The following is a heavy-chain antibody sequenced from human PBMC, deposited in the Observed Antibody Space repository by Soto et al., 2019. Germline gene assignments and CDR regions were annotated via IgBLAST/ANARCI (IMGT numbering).Heavy chain of an antibody. Sequence: PSETLSLTCAVYGGSFSGYYWSWIRQPPGKGLEWIGEINHSGSTNYNPSLKSRVTISVDTSKNQFSLKLSSVTAADTAVYYCARGLRVAAAGTYYSYYGMDVWGQGTTVTVS. CDR2: INHSGST. CDR1: GGSFSGYY. D-gene: IGHD6-13*01. V-gene: IGHV4-34*01. CDR3: ARGLRVAAAGTYYSYYGMDV. J-gene: IGHJ6*02.